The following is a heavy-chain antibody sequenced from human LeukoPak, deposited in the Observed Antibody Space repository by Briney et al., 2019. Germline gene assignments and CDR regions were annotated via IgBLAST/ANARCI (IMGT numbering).Heavy chain of an antibody. D-gene: IGHD5-18*01. CDR1: GFTFSSYE. CDR2: ISGSSSNV. J-gene: IGHJ4*02. CDR3: ARGFRDTAMFLDY. Sequence: GGSLRLSCAASGFTFSSYEMNWVRQAPGKGLEWISAISGSSSNVYYAASVRGRFTISRDNAENSLYLQLNTMRAEDTAVYYCARGFRDTAMFLDYWGQGTLVTVSP. V-gene: IGHV3-48*03.